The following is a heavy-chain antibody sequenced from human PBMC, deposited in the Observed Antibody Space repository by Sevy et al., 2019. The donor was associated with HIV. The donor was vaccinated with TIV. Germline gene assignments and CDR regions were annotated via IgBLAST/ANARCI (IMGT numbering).Heavy chain of an antibody. J-gene: IGHJ4*02. D-gene: IGHD4-17*01. CDR3: ARDLPPSATTVAHFDY. CDR2: ISQSGGTT. V-gene: IGHV3-48*03. Sequence: GGSLRLSCAASGFIFSSYEMSWVRQAPGKGLEWVSHISQSGGTTYYSDSVKGRFTISRDNAKNSLYLQMNSLRAEDTAIYYCARDLPPSATTVAHFDYWGQGTLDTVSS. CDR1: GFIFSSYE.